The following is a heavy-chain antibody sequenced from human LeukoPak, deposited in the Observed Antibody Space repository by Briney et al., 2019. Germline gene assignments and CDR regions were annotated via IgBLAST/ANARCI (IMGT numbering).Heavy chain of an antibody. CDR3: AKGGVYSGYDLSFEY. D-gene: IGHD5-12*01. CDR1: GFTFSSYA. CDR2: IRGRGNYV. Sequence: PGGSLRLSCAASGFTFSSYAMSWVRQAPGKGLEWVSSIRGRGNYVYYADSVKGRFTISRDNSKNTLCLQMNSLRADDTAVFYCAKGGVYSGYDLSFEYWGQGALVTVSS. V-gene: IGHV3-23*01. J-gene: IGHJ4*02.